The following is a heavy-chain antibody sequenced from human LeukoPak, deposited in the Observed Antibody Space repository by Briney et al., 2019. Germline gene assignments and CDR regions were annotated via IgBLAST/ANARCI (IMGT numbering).Heavy chain of an antibody. V-gene: IGHV4-39*01. CDR3: ARLRRGVVPAAMGSGYYYYYMDV. Sequence: SETLSLTCTVSGGSISGSSYYWGWIRQPPGKGLEWIGSIYYSGSTYYNPSLKSRVTISVDTSKNQFSLKLSSVTAADTAVYYCARLRRGVVPAAMGSGYYYYYMDVWGKGTTVTVSS. CDR1: GGSISGSSYY. D-gene: IGHD2-2*01. CDR2: IYYSGST. J-gene: IGHJ6*03.